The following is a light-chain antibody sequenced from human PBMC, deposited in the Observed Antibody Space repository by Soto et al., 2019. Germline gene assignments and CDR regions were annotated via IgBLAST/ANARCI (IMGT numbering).Light chain of an antibody. CDR2: GAS. J-gene: IGKJ2*01. CDR1: QSVRSSN. V-gene: IGKV3-20*01. Sequence: EIVLTQSPGTLSLSPGERTTLSCRASQSVRSSNLAWYQQKPGQAPRLLIYGASSRATGIPDRFSGSGSGKDFTLTISRLEPEDFAVYYCQQYGSSPRTFGQGTKLEIK. CDR3: QQYGSSPRT.